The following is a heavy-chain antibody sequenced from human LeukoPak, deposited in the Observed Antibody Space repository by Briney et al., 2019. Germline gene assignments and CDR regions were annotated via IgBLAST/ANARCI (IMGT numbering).Heavy chain of an antibody. V-gene: IGHV4-34*01. CDR3: SRAFCLRMTMIRGRPAAWFDP. J-gene: IGHJ5*02. CDR1: GGSFNDYY. CDR2: VSHSGST. D-gene: IGHD3-10*01. Sequence: AETLSLTCGVFGGSFNDYYWTWIRQPPGKGLEWIGEVSHSGSTNYNPSLKSRLTLSIDTYNNHFSLRLMPITAADTAVYYYSRAFCLRMTMIRGRPAAWFDPWGQGTLVSVSS.